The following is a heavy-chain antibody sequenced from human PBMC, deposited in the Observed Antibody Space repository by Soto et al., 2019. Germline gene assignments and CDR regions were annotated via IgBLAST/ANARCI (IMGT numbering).Heavy chain of an antibody. CDR1: GDSFNDYY. V-gene: IGHV1-2*04. Sequence: QVQLVQSGAEVRKPGASVTVSCRSSGDSFNDYYIHWVRQAPGQGFEWMGWINPNGGVTKYAQKFQGWVSMTRDTSLTTVYMQLSRLRSDDTAVYYCARESGGATATLDYYYFYMDVWGTGTTVTVSS. D-gene: IGHD5-12*01. J-gene: IGHJ6*03. CDR3: ARESGGATATLDYYYFYMDV. CDR2: INPNGGVT.